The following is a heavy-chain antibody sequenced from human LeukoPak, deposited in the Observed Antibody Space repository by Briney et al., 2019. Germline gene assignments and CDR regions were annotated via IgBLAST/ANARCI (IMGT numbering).Heavy chain of an antibody. J-gene: IGHJ4*02. CDR1: GGTFSSYA. D-gene: IGHD3-10*01. Sequence: ASVKVSCKASGGTFSSYAISWVRQAPGQGLEWMGGIIPIFGTANYAQKFQGRVTITTDESTSTAYMELSSLGSEDTAVFYCAREGRTYYYDYWGQGTLVTVSS. CDR2: IIPIFGTA. CDR3: AREGRTYYYDY. V-gene: IGHV1-69*05.